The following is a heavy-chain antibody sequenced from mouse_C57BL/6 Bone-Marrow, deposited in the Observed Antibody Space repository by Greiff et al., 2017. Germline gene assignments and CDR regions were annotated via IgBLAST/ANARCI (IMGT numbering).Heavy chain of an antibody. J-gene: IGHJ2*01. CDR1: GFNIKDDY. V-gene: IGHV14-4*01. CDR2: IDPEIDDT. D-gene: IGHD2-3*01. Sequence: EVQLQQSGTELVRPGASVKLSCTASGFNIKDDYIHWVKQRPEQGLEWIGWIDPEIDDTEYATKFQGQATITSDTSSITAYLQLISLTSENTAVYYGSSFDGTYLYFWGQGTPLTVAA. CDR3: SSFDGTYLYF.